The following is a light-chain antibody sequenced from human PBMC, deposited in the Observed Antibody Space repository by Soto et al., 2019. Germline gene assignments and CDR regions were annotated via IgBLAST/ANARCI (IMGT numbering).Light chain of an antibody. V-gene: IGKV1-39*01. Sequence: DIHLTPSPSSLSASVGDRVTITCRASQSITTYLNWYQQKPGKAPKLLIFGATALQSGVPSRFSGSGSGTDFTLTISSLQPEDFAIYHCQQSYSIPLTFGQGTKVDIK. J-gene: IGKJ4*01. CDR2: GAT. CDR1: QSITTY. CDR3: QQSYSIPLT.